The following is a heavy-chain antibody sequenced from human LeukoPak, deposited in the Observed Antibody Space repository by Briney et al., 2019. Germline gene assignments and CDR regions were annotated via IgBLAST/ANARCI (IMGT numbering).Heavy chain of an antibody. CDR1: GFTFTSSA. CDR2: IVVGSGNT. D-gene: IGHD3-22*01. V-gene: IGHV1-58*02. J-gene: IGHJ4*02. CDR3: AANYYDSSGYLRAVDY. Sequence: ASVKVSCKASGFTFTSSAMQWGRQARGQRLEWIGWIVVGSGNTNYAQKFQERVTITRDMSTSTAYMELSSLRSEDTAVYYCAANYYDSSGYLRAVDYWGQGTLVSVSS.